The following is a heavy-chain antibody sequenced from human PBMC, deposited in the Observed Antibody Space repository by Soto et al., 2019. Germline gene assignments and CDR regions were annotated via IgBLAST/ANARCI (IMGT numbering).Heavy chain of an antibody. V-gene: IGHV1-58*01. CDR2: IVVGSGNT. CDR3: ARDVTDYYDSSGWNYYYGMDV. J-gene: IGHJ6*02. Sequence: SVKVSCKASGFTFTSSAVQWVRQARGQRLEWIGWIVVGSGNTNYAQKFQERVTITRDMSTSTAYMELSSLRSEDTAVYYCARDVTDYYDSSGWNYYYGMDVWGQGTTVTVSS. D-gene: IGHD3-22*01. CDR1: GFTFTSSA.